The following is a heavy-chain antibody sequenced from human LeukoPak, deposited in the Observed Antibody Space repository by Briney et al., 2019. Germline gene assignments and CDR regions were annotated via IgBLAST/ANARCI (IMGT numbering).Heavy chain of an antibody. J-gene: IGHJ4*02. D-gene: IGHD3-10*01. CDR2: IYYSGST. V-gene: IGHV4-59*08. CDR3: ARWSPVRLDY. Sequence: PSETLSLTCTVSGGSISSYYWSWIRQPPGKGLEWIGYIYYSGSTNYNPSLKSRVTISVDTSKNQFSLKLSSVTAADTAVYYCARWSPVRLDYWGQGTLVTVSS. CDR1: GGSISSYY.